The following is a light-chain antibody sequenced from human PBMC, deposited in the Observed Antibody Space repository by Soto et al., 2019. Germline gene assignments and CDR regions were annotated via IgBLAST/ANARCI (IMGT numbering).Light chain of an antibody. CDR2: TAS. J-gene: IGKJ4*01. V-gene: IGKV1-39*01. CDR1: QSISSY. Sequence: DIQMTQSPSSLSASVGDRVTITCRSSQSISSYLNWYQQKPGKAPKLLIFTASTLQSGVPSRFSGSGSGTDFTLTISSLQPEDFATYYCQQCYTNPLGFGGGTKVDI. CDR3: QQCYTNPLG.